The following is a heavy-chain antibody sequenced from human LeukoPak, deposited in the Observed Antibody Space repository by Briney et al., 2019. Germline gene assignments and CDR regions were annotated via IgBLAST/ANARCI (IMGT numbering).Heavy chain of an antibody. CDR1: GGSISSYY. V-gene: IGHV4-59*08. CDR3: ARHRRTPKNWFGP. J-gene: IGHJ5*02. CDR2: IYYSGST. Sequence: SETLSLTCTVSGGSISSYYWSWIRQPPGKGLEWIGYIYYSGSTNYNPSLKSRVTISVDTSKNQFSLKLSSVTAADTAVYYCARHRRTPKNWFGPWGQGTLVTVSS.